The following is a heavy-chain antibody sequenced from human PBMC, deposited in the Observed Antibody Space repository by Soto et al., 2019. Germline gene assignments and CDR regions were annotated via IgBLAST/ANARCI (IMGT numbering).Heavy chain of an antibody. D-gene: IGHD6-19*01. V-gene: IGHV1-69*01. Sequence: GWISPYNSTTNYAHKFEGRVTITADESTSTAYMELSSLRSADTAVYYCASRMLGSGWTFDYWGQGTLVTVSS. J-gene: IGHJ4*02. CDR2: ISPYNSTT. CDR3: ASRMLGSGWTFDY.